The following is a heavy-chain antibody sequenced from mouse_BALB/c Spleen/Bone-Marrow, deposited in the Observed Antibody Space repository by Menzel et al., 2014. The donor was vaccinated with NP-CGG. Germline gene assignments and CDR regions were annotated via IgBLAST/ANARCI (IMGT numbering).Heavy chain of an antibody. V-gene: IGHV1S137*01. CDR1: GYTFTDYA. D-gene: IGHD2-13*01. CDR2: INTYFGDI. CDR3: ARGYSDNYAMDY. J-gene: IGHJ4*01. Sequence: QVYVKQSGAELVRPGVSVKISCKGSGYTFTDYAMHWVKQSHAESLEWIGVINTYFGDISYNQKFKGKATIAVDKTSRTVYMELARLTAEDSAIYYCARGYSDNYAMDYWGQGTSVTVSS.